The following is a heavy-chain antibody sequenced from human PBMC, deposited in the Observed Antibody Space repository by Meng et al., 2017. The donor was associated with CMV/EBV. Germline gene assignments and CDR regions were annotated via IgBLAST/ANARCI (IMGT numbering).Heavy chain of an antibody. J-gene: IGHJ5*02. CDR1: GGSISSCY. CDR3: ARDLMNCSSTSCANWFDP. D-gene: IGHD2-2*01. CDR2: IYTSGST. V-gene: IGHV4-4*07. Sequence: QVRMHGAAPDLGKPPETLSLTGIASGGSISSCYWSLSRQPAGKGLEWIGRIYTSGSTNYNPSLKSRVTMSVDTSKNQFSLKLSSVTAADTAVYYCARDLMNCSSTSCANWFDPWGQGTLVTVSS.